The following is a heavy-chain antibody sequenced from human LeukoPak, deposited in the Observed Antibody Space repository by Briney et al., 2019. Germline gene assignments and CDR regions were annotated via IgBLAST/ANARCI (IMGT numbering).Heavy chain of an antibody. Sequence: SDSLSLACPVAGRFISRHYGSWVRLPPGGGLGWQGFLYVGGNTNYNPYLKSRVTISVDTSKTQFSLQISSVTATDTAVYYCARHSSHYYDSRGYNGPADYGGEGTLVTVPS. CDR3: ARHSSHYYDSRGYNGPADY. V-gene: IGHV4-59*08. CDR2: LYVGGNT. J-gene: IGHJ4*02. D-gene: IGHD3-22*01. CDR1: GRFISRHY.